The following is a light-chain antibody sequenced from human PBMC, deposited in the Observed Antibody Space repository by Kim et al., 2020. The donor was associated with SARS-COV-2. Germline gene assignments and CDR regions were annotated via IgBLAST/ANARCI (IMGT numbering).Light chain of an antibody. CDR2: DVS. CDR1: RGDVGGYNY. Sequence: QSVTISCTGTRGDVGGYNYVSWYQQHPGKAPKLMFYDVSKRASGVPARFSGSKSGNTASLTISGLQAEDEADYYCCSYAGSYTLVFGGGTKLTVL. V-gene: IGLV2-11*01. CDR3: CSYAGSYTLV. J-gene: IGLJ2*01.